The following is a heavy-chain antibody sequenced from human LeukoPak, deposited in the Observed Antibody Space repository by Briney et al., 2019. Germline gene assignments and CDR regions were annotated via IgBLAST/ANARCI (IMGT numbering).Heavy chain of an antibody. CDR3: ARALGYCSSTSCWGGSSGYLDY. J-gene: IGHJ4*02. D-gene: IGHD2-2*01. CDR1: GFTFSDYY. V-gene: IGHV3-11*05. Sequence: GGSLRLSCAASGFTFSDYYMGWIRQAPGKGLEWVSYISSSSSYTNYADSVKGRFTISRDNAKNSLYLQMNSLRAEDTAVYYCARALGYCSSTSCWGGSSGYLDYWGQGTLVTVSS. CDR2: ISSSSSYT.